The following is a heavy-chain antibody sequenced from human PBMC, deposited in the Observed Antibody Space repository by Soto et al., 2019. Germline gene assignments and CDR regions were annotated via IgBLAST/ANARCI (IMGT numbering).Heavy chain of an antibody. V-gene: IGHV1-69*13. D-gene: IGHD6-13*01. CDR2: IIPIFGTA. Sequence: SVKVSCKASGGTFSSYAISWVRQAPGQGLEWMGGIIPIFGTANYAQKFQGRVTITADESTSTAYMELSSLRSEDTAVYYCARGRIAAAGPIFDYWGQGTPVTVSS. J-gene: IGHJ4*02. CDR1: GGTFSSYA. CDR3: ARGRIAAAGPIFDY.